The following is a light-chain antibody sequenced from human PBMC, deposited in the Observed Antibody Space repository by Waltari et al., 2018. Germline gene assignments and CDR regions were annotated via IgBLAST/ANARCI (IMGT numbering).Light chain of an antibody. CDR1: SGSIASNF. V-gene: IGLV6-57*04. J-gene: IGLJ3*02. CDR3: QSYDSSTNWV. Sequence: FVLIQPHPVSESPGKTVTISCTRSSGSIASNFVQWYRQRPGSAPTPVIYEDSHGPSGVPDRFSGSFDSSSNSAYLTISGLKTEDEADYFCQSYDSSTNWVFGGGTKLTVL. CDR2: EDS.